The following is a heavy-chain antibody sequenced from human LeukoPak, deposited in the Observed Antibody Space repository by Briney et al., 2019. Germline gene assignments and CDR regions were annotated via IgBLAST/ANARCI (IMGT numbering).Heavy chain of an antibody. J-gene: IGHJ3*02. V-gene: IGHV1-2*06. CDR3: ASGRVWFGEPDHAFDI. Sequence: GASVKVSCKASGYTFTGYYMHWVRQAPGQGPEWMGRINSNSGGTICAEKFQGRVTMTRDTSISTAYMELSRLRSDDTAVYYCASGRVWFGEPDHAFDIWGQGTMVTVSS. D-gene: IGHD3-10*01. CDR2: INSNSGGT. CDR1: GYTFTGYY.